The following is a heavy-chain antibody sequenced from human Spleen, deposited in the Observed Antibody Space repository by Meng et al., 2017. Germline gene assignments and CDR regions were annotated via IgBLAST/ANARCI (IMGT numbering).Heavy chain of an antibody. Sequence: SVKVSCKASGGTFSSYAISWVRQAPGQGLEWMGGIIPIFGTANYAQKFQGRVTITTDESTSTAYMELSSLRSEDTAVYYCARVRYCRSTSCRLSFDPWGQGTLVTVSS. J-gene: IGHJ5*02. CDR1: GGTFSSYA. D-gene: IGHD2-2*01. CDR2: IIPIFGTA. V-gene: IGHV1-69*05. CDR3: ARVRYCRSTSCRLSFDP.